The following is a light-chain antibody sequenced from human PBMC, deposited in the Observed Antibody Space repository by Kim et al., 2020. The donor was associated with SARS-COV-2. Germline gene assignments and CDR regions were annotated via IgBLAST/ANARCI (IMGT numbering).Light chain of an antibody. CDR1: DLGSKS. V-gene: IGLV3-21*04. CDR2: YDS. Sequence: PGKTARFTCGGDDLGSKSVHWYQQKPGPAPVLVIFYDSDRPSGIPERLSGSHSGNTATLTISRVEAGDEADYYCEVWDTGSDHWVFGGGTQLTVL. CDR3: EVWDTGSDHWV. J-gene: IGLJ3*02.